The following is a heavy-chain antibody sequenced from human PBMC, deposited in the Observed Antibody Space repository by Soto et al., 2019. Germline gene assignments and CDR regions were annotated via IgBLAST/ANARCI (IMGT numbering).Heavy chain of an antibody. CDR2: IYTSGST. CDR3: ARPYLGRLHHYYYYYGMDV. D-gene: IGHD7-27*01. V-gene: IGHV4-4*07. CDR1: GCSIISYY. Sequence: SLTCTVSGCSIISYYWSWIRQPAGKGLEWIGRIYTSGSTNYNPSLKSRVTMSVDTSKNQFSLKLSSVTAADTAVYYCARPYLGRLHHYYYYYGMDVWGQGNSVTFS. J-gene: IGHJ6*02.